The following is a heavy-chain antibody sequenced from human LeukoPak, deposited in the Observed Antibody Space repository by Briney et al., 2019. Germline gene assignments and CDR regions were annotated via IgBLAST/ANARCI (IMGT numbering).Heavy chain of an antibody. Sequence: PGGSLRLSCTASGFTFSNYAMHWVRQAPGEGLQWVAVISYDGSNKYYADSVKGRFTISRDNSENTLYLQMNSLRIEDTAVYYCAGVTPGGAMLRGLIGNWFDPWGQGTLVTVSS. D-gene: IGHD3-10*01. CDR2: ISYDGSNK. CDR1: GFTFSNYA. V-gene: IGHV3-30-3*01. J-gene: IGHJ5*02. CDR3: AGVTPGGAMLRGLIGNWFDP.